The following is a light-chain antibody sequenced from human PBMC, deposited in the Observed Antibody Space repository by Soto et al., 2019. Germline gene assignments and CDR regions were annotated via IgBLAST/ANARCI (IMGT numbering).Light chain of an antibody. CDR3: QQYNSYSET. CDR2: DAS. J-gene: IGKJ1*01. CDR1: QSISNW. Sequence: DIQMTQSPSTLSASVGDRVTITCRASQSISNWLAWYQQKPGKAPKLLIYDASSLESGVPSRFSGSASGTEFTLTISRLQPDDFATYYCQQYNSYSETFGQGTKVEV. V-gene: IGKV1-5*01.